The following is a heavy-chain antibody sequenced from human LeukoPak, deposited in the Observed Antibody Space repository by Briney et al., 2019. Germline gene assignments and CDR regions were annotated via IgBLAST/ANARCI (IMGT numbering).Heavy chain of an antibody. J-gene: IGHJ6*02. CDR2: ISWNSGSI. CDR1: GFTFDDYA. Sequence: GRSLRLSCAASGFTFDDYAMHWARQAPGKGLEWVSGISWNSGSIGYADSVKGRFTISRDNAKNSLYLQMNSLRAEDTALYYCAKDSQWELLYPLIASYGMDVWGQGTTVTVSS. CDR3: AKDSQWELLYPLIASYGMDV. V-gene: IGHV3-9*01. D-gene: IGHD1-26*01.